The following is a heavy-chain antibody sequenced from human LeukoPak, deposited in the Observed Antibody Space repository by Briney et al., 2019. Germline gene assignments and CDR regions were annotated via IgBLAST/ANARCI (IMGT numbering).Heavy chain of an antibody. V-gene: IGHV6-1*01. CDR1: GDSVSSKNGA. J-gene: IGHJ4*02. CDR2: TYYRSKWYN. CDR3: ARDFGTTGWHTFDY. Sequence: KTSQTLSLTCVVSGDSVSSKNGAWYWIRQSPSRGLEWLGRTYYRSKWYNDYAESMEGRMTISQDTSKNQYSLHLNSVTPDDTAVYYCARDFGTTGWHTFDYWGQGTLVTVSS. D-gene: IGHD6-19*01.